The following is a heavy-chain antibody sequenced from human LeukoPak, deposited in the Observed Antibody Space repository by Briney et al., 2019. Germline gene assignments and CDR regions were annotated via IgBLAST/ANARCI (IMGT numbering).Heavy chain of an antibody. J-gene: IGHJ4*02. V-gene: IGHV3-7*01. CDR3: LVSEIAGNLETDH. CDR2: INEDGSGK. CDR1: GIIFRSYW. Sequence: GGSLRLSCAASGIIFRSYWMSWVRQAPGKGLEWLANINEDGSGKYYVDSVKDRFTMSRDNAKNSLYLQMISLRVEDTAVYYCLVSEIAGNLETDHWGQGTLVTVSS. D-gene: IGHD3-3*01.